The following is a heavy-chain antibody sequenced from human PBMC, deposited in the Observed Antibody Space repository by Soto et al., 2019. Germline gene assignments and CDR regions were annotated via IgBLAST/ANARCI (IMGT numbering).Heavy chain of an antibody. D-gene: IGHD5-12*01. CDR2: ISAYNGNI. J-gene: IGHJ4*01. CDR1: GYTFMSYG. Sequence: ASVKVSCKASGYTFMSYGISWVRQGPGQGLEWMGWISAYNGNIKYAEKLQGRVTMTTDTSTSTAYMELRSLRSDDTAVYYCARDAEMATTPSDYWGQGTLVTVSS. CDR3: ARDAEMATTPSDY. V-gene: IGHV1-18*01.